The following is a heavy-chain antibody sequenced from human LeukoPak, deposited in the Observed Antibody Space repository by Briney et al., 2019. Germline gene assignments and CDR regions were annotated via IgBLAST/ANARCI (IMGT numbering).Heavy chain of an antibody. CDR3: ARSPYYYDTNDAFDI. D-gene: IGHD3-22*01. V-gene: IGHV1-2*02. Sequence: ASVKVSCKASGYTFTGYYMHWVRQAPGQGLEWMGWINPNSGGTNYAQKFQGRVTMTRDTSISTAYMELSRLRSDDTAVYYCARSPYYYDTNDAFDIWGQGTMVTVSS. CDR1: GYTFTGYY. J-gene: IGHJ3*02. CDR2: INPNSGGT.